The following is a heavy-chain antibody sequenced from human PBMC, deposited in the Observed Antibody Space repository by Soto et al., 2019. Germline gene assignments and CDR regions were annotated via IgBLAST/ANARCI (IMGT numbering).Heavy chain of an antibody. V-gene: IGHV3-7*01. CDR2: MKKDGSQK. D-gene: IGHD3-22*01. Sequence: GGSLRLSCVASGFTFSNYLMSWVRQAPGKGLEWVANMKKDGSQKYYVDSVKGRFTISGDNSKNTLYLQMNSLRAEDTAVYYCAKDMALSYYDSSGYYDYWGQGTLVTVSS. CDR3: AKDMALSYYDSSGYYDY. J-gene: IGHJ4*02. CDR1: GFTFSNYL.